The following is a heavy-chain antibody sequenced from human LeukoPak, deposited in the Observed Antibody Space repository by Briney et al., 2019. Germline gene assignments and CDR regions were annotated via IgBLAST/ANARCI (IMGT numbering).Heavy chain of an antibody. J-gene: IGHJ6*03. CDR1: GGSMSNYY. V-gene: IGHV4-59*01. CDR3: ARAPFYYYVDV. Sequence: PSETLSLTCTVSGGSMSNYYWSWIRQPPGKGLEWIAYILYSGSTNYNPSLKSRVTISIDTSKNQFSLKLSSVTAAYTAVYYCARAPFYYYVDVWGKGTTVTVSS. CDR2: ILYSGST.